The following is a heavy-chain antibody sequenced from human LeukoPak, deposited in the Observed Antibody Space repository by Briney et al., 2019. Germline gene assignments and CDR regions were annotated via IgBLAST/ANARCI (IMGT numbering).Heavy chain of an antibody. CDR1: GFTFSSYS. Sequence: GGSLRLSCAASGFTFSSYSMNWVRQAPGKGLEWVSYTSSSSSTIYYADSVKGRFTISRDNAKNSLYLQMNSLRAEDTAVYYCARDSLVRGLPPWYYYYGMDVWGQGTTVTVSS. CDR3: ARDSLVRGLPPWYYYYGMDV. CDR2: TSSSSSTI. D-gene: IGHD3-10*01. J-gene: IGHJ6*02. V-gene: IGHV3-48*01.